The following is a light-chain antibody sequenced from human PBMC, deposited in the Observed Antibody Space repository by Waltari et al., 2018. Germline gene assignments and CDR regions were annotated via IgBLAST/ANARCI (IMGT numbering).Light chain of an antibody. CDR1: QSVSSN. J-gene: IGKJ4*01. Sequence: IVMTQSPATLSVSPGERATLSCRASQSVSSNLAWYQQKPGQAPRLLIYGASTRATGIPARFSGSGSGTESTLTFSSLQSEDSEIYWCQQYNNWPPTFGGGTKGEIK. CDR2: GAS. V-gene: IGKV3-15*01. CDR3: QQYNNWPPT.